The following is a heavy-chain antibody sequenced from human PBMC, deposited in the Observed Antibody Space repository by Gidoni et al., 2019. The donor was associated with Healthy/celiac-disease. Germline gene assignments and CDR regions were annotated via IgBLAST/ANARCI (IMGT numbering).Heavy chain of an antibody. CDR2: IYYSVST. CDR3: ARDYTTVDYDYGMDV. J-gene: IGHJ6*04. V-gene: IGHV4-31*03. CDR1: DGSVRGGDYY. D-gene: IGHD4-17*01. Sequence: QVQLQESVPGLVKPSQTRSLTCTVADGSVRGGDYYWSWPRQQLGKGLEWIGYIYYSVSTYYNPSLKSRVIISVDTSKNQFSMKRSSVTSADTAVYYCARDYTTVDYDYGMDVWGKGTTVTVSS.